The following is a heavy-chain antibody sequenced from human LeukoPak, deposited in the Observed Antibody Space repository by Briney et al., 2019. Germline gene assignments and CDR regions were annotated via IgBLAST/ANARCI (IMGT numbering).Heavy chain of an antibody. Sequence: ASVKVSCKAFGFSVSGYYIHWVRQAPGQGLEWMGWSDRDSGGTKYAQKFQGRVTMTRDTSISTAYMELNRLRSDDTAVYYCARSFYFGSQRDYNMDVWGKGTTVTVSS. CDR1: GFSVSGYY. J-gene: IGHJ6*03. D-gene: IGHD2/OR15-2a*01. CDR2: SDRDSGGT. V-gene: IGHV1-2*02. CDR3: ARSFYFGSQRDYNMDV.